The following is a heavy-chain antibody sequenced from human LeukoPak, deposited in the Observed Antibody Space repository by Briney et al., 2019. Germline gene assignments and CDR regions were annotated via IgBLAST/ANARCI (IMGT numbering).Heavy chain of an antibody. Sequence: SETLSLTCTVSGGSISSYYWSWIRQPPGKGLEFIGYIYYSGSTYYNPSLKSRVTISVDTSKNQFSLKLSSVTAADTAVYYCARHSSSWNDAFDIWGQGTMVTVSS. D-gene: IGHD6-13*01. J-gene: IGHJ3*02. V-gene: IGHV4-59*01. CDR2: IYYSGST. CDR3: ARHSSSWNDAFDI. CDR1: GGSISSYY.